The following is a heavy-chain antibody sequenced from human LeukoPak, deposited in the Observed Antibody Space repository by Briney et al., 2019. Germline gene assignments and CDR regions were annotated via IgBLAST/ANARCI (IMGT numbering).Heavy chain of an antibody. J-gene: IGHJ6*04. CDR1: GGTFSSYA. CDR3: ARGVPGGATIHYYYGMDV. CDR2: IIPIFGTA. V-gene: IGHV1-69*01. Sequence: SVKVSCKASGGTFSSYAISWVRQAPGQGLEWMGGIIPIFGTANYAQKFQGRVTITADESTSTAYMELSSLRSEDTDVYYCARGVPGGATIHYYYGMDVWGKGTTVTVSS. D-gene: IGHD5-12*01.